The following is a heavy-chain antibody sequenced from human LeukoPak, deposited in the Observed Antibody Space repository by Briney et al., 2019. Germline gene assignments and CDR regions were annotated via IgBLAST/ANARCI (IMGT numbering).Heavy chain of an antibody. V-gene: IGHV3-23*01. CDR2: ISGSGGST. D-gene: IGHD1-26*01. J-gene: IGHJ1*01. CDR3: AKDRSGSYPEYFQH. Sequence: GGSLRLSCAASGFTFSSFAMNWVRQAPGKGLEWVSAISGSGGSTYYADSVKGRFTISRDNSKNTLYLQMNSLRAEDTAVYYCAKDRSGSYPEYFQHWGQGTLVTVSS. CDR1: GFTFSSFA.